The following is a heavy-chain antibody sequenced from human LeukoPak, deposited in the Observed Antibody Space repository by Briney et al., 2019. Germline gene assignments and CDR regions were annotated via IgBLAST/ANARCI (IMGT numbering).Heavy chain of an antibody. Sequence: SETLSLTCAVYGGSFSGYYWSWIRQPPGKGLEWIGGINHSGSTNYNPSLKSRVTISVDTSKNQFSLKLSSVTAADTAVYYCAASSGFYYYYGMDVWGQGTTVTVSS. J-gene: IGHJ6*02. D-gene: IGHD3-3*01. CDR3: AASSGFYYYYGMDV. V-gene: IGHV4-34*01. CDR2: INHSGST. CDR1: GGSFSGYY.